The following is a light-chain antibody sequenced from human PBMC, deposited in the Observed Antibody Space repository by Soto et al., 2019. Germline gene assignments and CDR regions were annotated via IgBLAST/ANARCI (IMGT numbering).Light chain of an antibody. Sequence: QSVLTQPASVSGSPGQSITISCTGTSSDVGGYNYVSWYQHHPGKAPKLMIYEGSKRPSGVSNPFSGSKSGNTASLTISGLQAEDEADYYCCSYAGSSAPYVFGTGTKVTVL. CDR2: EGS. V-gene: IGLV2-23*01. CDR3: CSYAGSSAPYV. CDR1: SSDVGGYNY. J-gene: IGLJ1*01.